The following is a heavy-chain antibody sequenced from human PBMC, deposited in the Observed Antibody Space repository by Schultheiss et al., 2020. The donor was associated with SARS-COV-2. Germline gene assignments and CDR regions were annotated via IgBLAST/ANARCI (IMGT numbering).Heavy chain of an antibody. V-gene: IGHV4-34*01. Sequence: SETLSLTCAVYGGSFSGHYWSWIRQPPGKGLEWIGEINHSGSTNYNPSLKSRVTISVDTSKNQFSLKLSSVTAADTAVYYCARSWFGDMSWGQGTLVTVSS. CDR2: INHSGST. J-gene: IGHJ4*02. CDR1: GGSFSGHY. CDR3: ARSWFGDMS. D-gene: IGHD3-10*01.